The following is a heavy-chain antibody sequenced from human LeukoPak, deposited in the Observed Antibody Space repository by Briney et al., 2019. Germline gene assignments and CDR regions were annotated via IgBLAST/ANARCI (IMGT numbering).Heavy chain of an antibody. CDR1: GFTFSSYS. J-gene: IGHJ6*02. D-gene: IGHD3-10*01. CDR3: ARDITVVRGLIGYYYGMDV. Sequence: GGSLRLSCAASGFTFSSYSMNWVRQAPGKGLEWVSYISSSSSTIYYADSVKGRFTISSDNAKNSLYLQMDSLSDEDTAVYYCARDITVVRGLIGYYYGMDVWGQGTTVTVSS. CDR2: ISSSSSTI. V-gene: IGHV3-48*02.